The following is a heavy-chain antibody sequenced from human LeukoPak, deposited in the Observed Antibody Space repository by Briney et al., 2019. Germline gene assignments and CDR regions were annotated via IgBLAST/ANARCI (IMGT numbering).Heavy chain of an antibody. V-gene: IGHV3-23*01. D-gene: IGHD6-13*01. J-gene: IGHJ5*02. CDR3: AKKGGSWSPRSDP. CDR1: GFTFSRSD. Sequence: GGSLRLSCAASGFTFSRSDMVWVRQAPGKGLEWVSIISGSGGSTFYADSVRGRFTISRDNSKNIVSLQMKSLGAEDTAVYHCAKKGGSWSPRSDPWGQGTLVTVSS. CDR2: ISGSGGST.